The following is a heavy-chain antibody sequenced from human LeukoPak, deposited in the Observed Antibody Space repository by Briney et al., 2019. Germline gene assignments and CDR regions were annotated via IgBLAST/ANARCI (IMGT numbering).Heavy chain of an antibody. V-gene: IGHV4-34*01. Sequence: SETLSLTCAVSVVSFTRYYWRWIRQPPGKGPDWMGEISHSGRTAYNPSLKSGVAIPLDTSQNQISLKLSLVSGADTAVYYCTRTSPGIPLDFWGQGTLVTVSS. J-gene: IGHJ4*02. D-gene: IGHD1-1*01. CDR3: TRTSPGIPLDF. CDR1: VVSFTRYY. CDR2: ISHSGRT.